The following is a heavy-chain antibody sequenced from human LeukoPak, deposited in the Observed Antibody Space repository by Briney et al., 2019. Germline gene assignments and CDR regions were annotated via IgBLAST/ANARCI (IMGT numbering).Heavy chain of an antibody. CDR3: AKDRSAIFGVVIVGIDY. CDR2: ISGSGGST. D-gene: IGHD3-3*01. J-gene: IGHJ4*02. V-gene: IGHV3-23*01. Sequence: PGGSLRLSCAASGFTFSSYAMSWVRQAPGKGLEWVSAISGSGGSTYYADSVKGRFTISRDNSKNTLYLQMNSLRAEDTAVYYCAKDRSAIFGVVIVGIDYWGQGTLVTVSS. CDR1: GFTFSSYA.